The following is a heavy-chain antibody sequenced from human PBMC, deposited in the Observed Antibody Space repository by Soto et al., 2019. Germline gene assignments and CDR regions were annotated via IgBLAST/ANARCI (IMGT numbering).Heavy chain of an antibody. V-gene: IGHV3-23*01. CDR3: AKDRSYDYIWGSYRSVSFDY. CDR2: ISGSGGST. Sequence: GRSLRLSCAASGFTFSSYAMSWVRQAPGKGLEWVSAISGSGGSTYYADSVKGRFTISRDNSKNTLYLQMNSLRAEDTAVYYCAKDRSYDYIWGSYRSVSFDYWGQGTLVTVSS. J-gene: IGHJ4*02. D-gene: IGHD3-16*02. CDR1: GFTFSSYA.